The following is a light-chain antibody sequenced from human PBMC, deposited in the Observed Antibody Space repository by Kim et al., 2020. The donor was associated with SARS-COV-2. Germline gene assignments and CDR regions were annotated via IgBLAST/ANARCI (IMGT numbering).Light chain of an antibody. CDR2: EDN. CDR3: QSYDSSNQGV. J-gene: IGLJ3*02. CDR1: SGSIASNY. V-gene: IGLV6-57*03. Sequence: KTVTISGTRSSGSIASNYVQWYKQRPGSAPTTVIYEDNQRPSGVPDRFSGSIDSSSNSASLTISGLKTEDEADYYCQSYDSSNQGVFGGGTQLTVL.